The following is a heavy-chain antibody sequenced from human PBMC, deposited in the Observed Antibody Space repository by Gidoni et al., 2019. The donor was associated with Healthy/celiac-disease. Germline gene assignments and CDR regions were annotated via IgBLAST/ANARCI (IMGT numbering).Heavy chain of an antibody. Sequence: GKGLEWIASIYYSGSTYYNPSLNSRVTISVDTSKHQFSLKLSSVTAADTAVYSCARDHGYYDSKDYWGQGTLVTVSS. V-gene: IGHV4-39*07. CDR2: IYYSGST. CDR3: ARDHGYYDSKDY. J-gene: IGHJ4*02. D-gene: IGHD3-22*01.